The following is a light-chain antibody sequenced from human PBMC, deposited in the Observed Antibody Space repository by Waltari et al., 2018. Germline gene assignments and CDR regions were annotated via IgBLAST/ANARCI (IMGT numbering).Light chain of an antibody. Sequence: ELVLTHSPGTLSLSPGEGATLSCRASQSISSYLAWYQQKPGQAPRLLMYSASRRATGIPDWCSGSGSGTHFSLTISRLEPEDSPVYYSQHYVRLPATFGQGTKVEVK. CDR1: QSISSY. CDR2: SAS. CDR3: QHYVRLPAT. V-gene: IGKV3-20*01. J-gene: IGKJ1*01.